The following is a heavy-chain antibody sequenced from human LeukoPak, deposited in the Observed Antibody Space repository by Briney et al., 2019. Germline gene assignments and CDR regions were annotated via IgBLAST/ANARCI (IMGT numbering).Heavy chain of an antibody. Sequence: PGGSLRLSCVASGFTFSSYYMNWVRQAPGKGLEWVSYISSSSSTIYYADSVKGRFTISRDNAKNSLYLQMNSLRAEDTAVYYCARDRGYDAFDIWGQGTMVTVSS. CDR1: GFTFSSYY. D-gene: IGHD1-1*01. CDR2: ISSSSSTI. V-gene: IGHV3-48*01. J-gene: IGHJ3*02. CDR3: ARDRGYDAFDI.